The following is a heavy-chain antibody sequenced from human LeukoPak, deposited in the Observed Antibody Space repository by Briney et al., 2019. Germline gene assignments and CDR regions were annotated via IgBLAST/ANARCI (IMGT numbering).Heavy chain of an antibody. V-gene: IGHV1-46*01. J-gene: IGHJ4*02. CDR3: ARNQAAAGTGFDY. CDR1: GYTFTGYY. D-gene: IGHD6-13*01. CDR2: INPSGGST. Sequence: ASVKVSCKASGYTFTGYYMHWVRQAPGQGLEWMGIINPSGGSTSYAQKFQGRVTMTRDMSTSTVYMELSSLRSEDTAVYYCARNQAAAGTGFDYWGQGTLVTVSS.